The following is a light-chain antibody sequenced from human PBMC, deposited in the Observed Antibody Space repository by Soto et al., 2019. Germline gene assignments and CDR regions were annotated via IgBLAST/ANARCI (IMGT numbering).Light chain of an antibody. CDR3: QSSDSNRSGHVV. Sequence: QSVLTQPPSVSGAPGQRVTISCTGSSSNIGAGYDVHWYQQLPGTAPKLLIYGNSNRPSGVPDRFSGSKSGTSASLAITGLQAEDEADYYCQSSDSNRSGHVVFGGGTKLTVL. J-gene: IGLJ2*01. V-gene: IGLV1-40*01. CDR2: GNS. CDR1: SSNIGAGYD.